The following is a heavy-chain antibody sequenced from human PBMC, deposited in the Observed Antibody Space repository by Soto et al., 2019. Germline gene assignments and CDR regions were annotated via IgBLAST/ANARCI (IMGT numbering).Heavy chain of an antibody. V-gene: IGHV1-46*01. J-gene: IGHJ6*04. CDR1: GYTFTSYY. CDR3: AGSPQGMDV. CDR2: INPSGGST. Sequence: QVQLVQSGAEVKKPGASVKVSCKASGYTFTSYYMHWVRQAPGQGLEWMGIINPSGGSTSYAQKFRGRVTITRDPSTSTFDLGLSSLGSEDTAAYYCAGSPQGMDVGGEGPTVTVSS.